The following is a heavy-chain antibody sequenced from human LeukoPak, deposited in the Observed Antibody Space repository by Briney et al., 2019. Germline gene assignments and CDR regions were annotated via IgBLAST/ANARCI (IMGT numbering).Heavy chain of an antibody. D-gene: IGHD1-26*01. CDR3: AGRWELLQLSAFDI. V-gene: IGHV4-39*01. Sequence: SETLSLTSTVSGGSISSSSYYWGWSRQPPGKGLEWIGRIYYSGSTYYNPSLKSRVTISVDTSKSQFSLKLSSVTAADTAVYYCAGRWELLQLSAFDIWGQGTMVTVSS. CDR1: GGSISSSSYY. J-gene: IGHJ3*02. CDR2: IYYSGST.